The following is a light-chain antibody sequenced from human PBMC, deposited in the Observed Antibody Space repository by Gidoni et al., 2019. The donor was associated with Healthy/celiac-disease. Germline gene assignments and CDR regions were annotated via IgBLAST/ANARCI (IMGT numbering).Light chain of an antibody. CDR3: QQYNNWIT. CDR1: QSVSSN. J-gene: IGKJ5*01. V-gene: IGKV3-15*01. CDR2: GAS. Sequence: EIVMTQSLATLSVASGARATLSCRASQSVSSNLAWYQKKPGQAPRLLIYGASTRATGIPARFSGSGSGKEFTITISSLQYEDFAVYYCQQYNNWITFGQGTRLEIK.